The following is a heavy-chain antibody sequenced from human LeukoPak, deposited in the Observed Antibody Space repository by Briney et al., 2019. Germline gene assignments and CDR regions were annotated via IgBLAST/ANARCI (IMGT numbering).Heavy chain of an antibody. CDR1: GGSISNSNSH. CDR3: ARRGYSSGWYDY. V-gene: IGHV4-39*01. Sequence: SETLSLTCTVSGGSISNSNSHWGWFRQPPGKGLEWIGSIYYTGTTNYNPSLKSRVTISVDTSKNQLSLKLSSVTAADTAVYYCARRGYSSGWYDYWGQGTLVTVSS. D-gene: IGHD6-19*01. J-gene: IGHJ4*02. CDR2: IYYTGTT.